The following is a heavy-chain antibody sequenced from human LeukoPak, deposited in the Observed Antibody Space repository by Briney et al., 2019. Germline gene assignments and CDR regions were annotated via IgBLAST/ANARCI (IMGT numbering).Heavy chain of an antibody. D-gene: IGHD4-17*01. CDR3: ARGALGYGADLFDI. CDR2: INPNTGGR. J-gene: IGHJ3*02. CDR1: GYTFTDYY. V-gene: IGHV1-2*02. Sequence: ASVKVSCKTSGYTFTDYYFHWVRQAPGQGLEWMGWINPNTGGRGYAQKFQGRVTMTRDTSISAAYMGLSSLRSDDTAVYYCARGALGYGADLFDIWGQGTMGTVSS.